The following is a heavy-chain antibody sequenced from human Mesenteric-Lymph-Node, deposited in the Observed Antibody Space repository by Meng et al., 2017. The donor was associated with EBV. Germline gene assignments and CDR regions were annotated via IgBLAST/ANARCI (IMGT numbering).Heavy chain of an antibody. CDR2: TYYRSKWYN. J-gene: IGHJ4*02. D-gene: IGHD1-7*01. V-gene: IGHV6-1*01. CDR1: GDSVPSSSAA. CDR3: ASSRPLAGNWNYHY. Sequence: QVQLQQSGPGLVKPSQTLSLTCVISGDSVPSSSAAWTWIRQSPSRGLEWLGRTYYRSKWYNDYAVSVKSRITINPDTSKNQFSLQLNSVTPEDTAVYYCASSRPLAGNWNYHYWGQGTLINVSS.